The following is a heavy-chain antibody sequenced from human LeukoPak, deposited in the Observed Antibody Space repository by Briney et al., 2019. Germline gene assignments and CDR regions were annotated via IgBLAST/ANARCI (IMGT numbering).Heavy chain of an antibody. J-gene: IGHJ4*02. CDR2: IYHSGST. V-gene: IGHV4-30-2*01. CDR1: GGSISSGGYP. Sequence: SQTLSLTCAVSGGSISSGGYPWSWIRQPPGKGLEWIGFIYHSGSTYYNPSLKSRVTISVDRSKNQFSLKLSSVTAADTAVYFCARGSGYDYFDYWGQGTLVTVSS. CDR3: ARGSGYDYFDY. D-gene: IGHD5-12*01.